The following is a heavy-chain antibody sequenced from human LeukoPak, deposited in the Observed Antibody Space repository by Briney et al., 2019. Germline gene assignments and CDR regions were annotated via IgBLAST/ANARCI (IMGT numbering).Heavy chain of an antibody. D-gene: IGHD2-8*01. V-gene: IGHV1-18*01. CDR2: ISAYNGNT. CDR3: ARYCTNGVCFPRGAFDI. CDR1: GYTFTSYG. J-gene: IGHJ3*02. Sequence: PGASVKVSCKASGYTFTSYGISWVRQAPGQGLEWMGWISAYNGNTNYAQKLQGRVTMTTDTSTSTAYMELRSLRSDDTAVYYCARYCTNGVCFPRGAFDIWGQGTMVTVSS.